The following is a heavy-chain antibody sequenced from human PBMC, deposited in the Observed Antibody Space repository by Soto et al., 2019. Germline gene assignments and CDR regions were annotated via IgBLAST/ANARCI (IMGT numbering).Heavy chain of an antibody. Sequence: PSETLSLTCTVSGGSISSGGYYWSWIRQHPGKGLEWIGYIFYSGSSYYNPSPKGRVTLSVDTSKSQFSLKLSSVTAADTAVYFCARIYGFNWFDPWGQGTLVTVSS. J-gene: IGHJ5*02. CDR3: ARIYGFNWFDP. CDR2: IFYSGSS. V-gene: IGHV4-31*03. CDR1: GGSISSGGYY. D-gene: IGHD2-2*02.